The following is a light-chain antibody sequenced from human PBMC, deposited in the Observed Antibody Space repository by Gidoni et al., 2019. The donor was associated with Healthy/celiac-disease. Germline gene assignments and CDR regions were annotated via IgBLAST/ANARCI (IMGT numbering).Light chain of an antibody. Sequence: QSVLTQPPSLSRTTGQRVTISCSGSSSNIGSNTVNWYQQLPGTAPKLLIYSTNQRPSGVPDRFSGSKSGTSASLAISGLQSEDEADYYCAAWDDSLNGHVVFGGGTKLTVL. J-gene: IGLJ2*01. CDR2: STN. V-gene: IGLV1-44*01. CDR3: AAWDDSLNGHVV. CDR1: SSNIGSNT.